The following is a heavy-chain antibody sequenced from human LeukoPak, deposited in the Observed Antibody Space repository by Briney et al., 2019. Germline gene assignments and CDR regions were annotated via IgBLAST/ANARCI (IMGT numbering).Heavy chain of an antibody. Sequence: GGSLRLSCAASGFTFNTYWMSWVRQAPGKGLEWVSYISSSGSTIYYADSVKGRFTISRDNAKNSLYLQMNSLRAEDTAVYYCAGKPNYYDSSGYLGYFDYWGQGTLVTVSS. D-gene: IGHD3-22*01. J-gene: IGHJ4*02. V-gene: IGHV3-48*03. CDR1: GFTFNTYW. CDR2: ISSSGSTI. CDR3: AGKPNYYDSSGYLGYFDY.